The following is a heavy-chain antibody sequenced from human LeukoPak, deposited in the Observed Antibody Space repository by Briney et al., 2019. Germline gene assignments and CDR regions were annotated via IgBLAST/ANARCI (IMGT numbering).Heavy chain of an antibody. CDR2: ISAYNGNT. CDR3: AREANYDDTPDAFDI. Sequence: GASVKVSCKASSYTFPNYAISWVRQAPGQGLEWMGWISAYNGNTNYAQNFQGRVTMTRDPSTSTAYMELRSLRSDDTAVYYCAREANYDDTPDAFDIWGQGTMVTVSS. V-gene: IGHV1-18*01. D-gene: IGHD3-22*01. CDR1: SYTFPNYA. J-gene: IGHJ3*02.